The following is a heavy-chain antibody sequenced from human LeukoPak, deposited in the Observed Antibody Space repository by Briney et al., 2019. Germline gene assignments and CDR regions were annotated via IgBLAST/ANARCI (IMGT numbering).Heavy chain of an antibody. CDR1: GGTFSSYA. Sequence: SVKVSCKASGGTFSSYAISWVRQAPGQGLEWMGGIIPIFGTANYAQKFQGRVTITADESTSTAYMELSSLRSEDTAVYYCAANRYYYGSSGYTFDYWSQGTLVTVSS. CDR2: IIPIFGTA. D-gene: IGHD3-22*01. J-gene: IGHJ4*02. V-gene: IGHV1-69*01. CDR3: AANRYYYGSSGYTFDY.